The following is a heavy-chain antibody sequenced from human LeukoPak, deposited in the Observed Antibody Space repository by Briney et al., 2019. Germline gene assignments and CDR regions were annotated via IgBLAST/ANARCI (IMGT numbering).Heavy chain of an antibody. CDR3: AKGPYYDILTGPLPYFDY. Sequence: GGSLRLSCAASGFTFSSYGMHWVRQAPGKGLEWVAFIRYDGSNKYYADSVKGRFTISRDNSKNTLYLQMNSLRAEDTAVYYCAKGPYYDILTGPLPYFDYWGQGTLGTVSS. V-gene: IGHV3-30*02. J-gene: IGHJ4*02. D-gene: IGHD3-9*01. CDR2: IRYDGSNK. CDR1: GFTFSSYG.